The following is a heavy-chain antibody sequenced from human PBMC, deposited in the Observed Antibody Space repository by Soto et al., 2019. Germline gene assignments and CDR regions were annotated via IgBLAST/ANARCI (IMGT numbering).Heavy chain of an antibody. CDR2: INAGNGNT. CDR3: ARDPSYYGMDV. J-gene: IGHJ6*02. Sequence: ASVKVSCKASVYTFTSYAMHWVRQAPGQRLEWMGWINAGNGNTKYSQKFQGRVTITRDTSASTAYMELSSLRSEDTAVYYCARDPSYYGMDVWGQGTTVTVSS. V-gene: IGHV1-3*01. CDR1: VYTFTSYA.